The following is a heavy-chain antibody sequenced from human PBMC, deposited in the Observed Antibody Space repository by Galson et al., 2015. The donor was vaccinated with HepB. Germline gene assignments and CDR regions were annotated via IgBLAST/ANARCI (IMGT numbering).Heavy chain of an antibody. CDR1: GFTFSSYA. CDR3: AKDRGGQWLEPAQGYFDY. Sequence: SLRLSCAASGFTFSSYAMSWVRQAPGKGLEWVSAISGSGGSTYYADSVKGRFTISRDNSKNTLYLQMNSLRAEDTAVYYCAKDRGGQWLEPAQGYFDYWGQGTLVTVSS. V-gene: IGHV3-23*01. J-gene: IGHJ4*02. D-gene: IGHD6-19*01. CDR2: ISGSGGST.